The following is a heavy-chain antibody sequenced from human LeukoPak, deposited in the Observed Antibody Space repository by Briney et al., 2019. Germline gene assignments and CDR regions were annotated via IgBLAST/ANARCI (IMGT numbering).Heavy chain of an antibody. CDR2: IKQDGSEK. Sequence: PGGSLRLSCAASGFTFSKYGMSWVRQAPGKGLEWVANIKQDGSEKYYVDSVKGRFSISRDNAKNSLYLQMNSLRAEDTAVYYCARERYYYGSGSPPSFDYWGQGTLVTVSS. J-gene: IGHJ4*02. CDR3: ARERYYYGSGSPPSFDY. D-gene: IGHD3-10*01. CDR1: GFTFSKYG. V-gene: IGHV3-7*01.